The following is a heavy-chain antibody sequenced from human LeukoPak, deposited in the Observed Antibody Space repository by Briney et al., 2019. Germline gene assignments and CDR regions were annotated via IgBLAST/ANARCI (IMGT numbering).Heavy chain of an antibody. CDR3: ARENDRYGRIDY. CDR1: GGSLRSYY. Sequence: SETLSLTCTVSGGSLRSYYWSWVRQPPGKGLEWIGYVSYSGSTDYNPSLKSRVIISIDTSKNQFSLRLSSVTAADTAVYYCARENDRYGRIDYWGQGTQVTVS. J-gene: IGHJ4*02. D-gene: IGHD5-18*01. V-gene: IGHV4-59*01. CDR2: VSYSGST.